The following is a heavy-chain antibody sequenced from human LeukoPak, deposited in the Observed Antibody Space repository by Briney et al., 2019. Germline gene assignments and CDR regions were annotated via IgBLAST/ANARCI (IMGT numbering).Heavy chain of an antibody. CDR2: IYYSGTT. CDR1: GGSISNYY. J-gene: IGHJ4*02. V-gene: IGHV4-59*12. D-gene: IGHD3-22*01. CDR3: ARGYPTYYYDSSGYYFDY. Sequence: PSETLSLTCTVSGGSISNYYWSWIRQPPGKGLEWIGYIYYSGTTNYNPSLKSRVTISVDTSKNQFSLKLSSVTAADTAVYYCARGYPTYYYDSSGYYFDYWGQGTLVTVSS.